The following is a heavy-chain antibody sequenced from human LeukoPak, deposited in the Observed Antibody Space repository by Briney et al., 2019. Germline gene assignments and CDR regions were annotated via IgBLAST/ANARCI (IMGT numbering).Heavy chain of an antibody. CDR3: ARLWFGDRTLDY. V-gene: IGHV4-34*01. CDR1: GGSFSGYY. Sequence: NPSETLSLTCAVYGGSFSGYYWSWIRQPPGKGLEWIGEINHSGSTNYNPSLKSRVTISVDTSKNQFSLKLSSVTAADTAVYYCARLWFGDRTLDYWGQGTLVTVSS. CDR2: INHSGST. J-gene: IGHJ4*02. D-gene: IGHD3-10*01.